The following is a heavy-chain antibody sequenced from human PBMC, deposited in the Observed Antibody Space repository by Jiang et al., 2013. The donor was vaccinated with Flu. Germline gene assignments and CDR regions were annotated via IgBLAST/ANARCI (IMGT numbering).Heavy chain of an antibody. Sequence: GAEVKKPGESLKISCQGSGYYFPNYWIGWVRQMPGKGLEWMGIVFPGDSDTKYSPSFAGRVIISADNSTNTAYLQLSSLTASDTAIYYCVRRDPYCTTTACQGFNYWGQGTLVTVSS. V-gene: IGHV5-51*01. D-gene: IGHD2-8*01. CDR1: GYYFPNYW. CDR3: VRRDPYCTTTACQGFNY. CDR2: VFPGDSDT. J-gene: IGHJ4*02.